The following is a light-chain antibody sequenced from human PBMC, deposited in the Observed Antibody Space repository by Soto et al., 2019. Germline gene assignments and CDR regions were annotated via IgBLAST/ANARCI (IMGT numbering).Light chain of an antibody. J-gene: IGKJ4*01. Sequence: DIQMTQSPSSVSSSVGDRVTITCRASQGISSWLAWYQQKPGKAPKVLISIVSSLQSGVPSRFSGSRSETDFTLTITSLQPDDFATYYCQQGNSFPLTFGGGTKVDIK. CDR2: IVS. CDR1: QGISSW. V-gene: IGKV1-12*01. CDR3: QQGNSFPLT.